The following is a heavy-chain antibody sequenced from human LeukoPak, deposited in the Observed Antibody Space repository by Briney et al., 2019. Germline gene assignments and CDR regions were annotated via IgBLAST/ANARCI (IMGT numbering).Heavy chain of an antibody. CDR3: ARGHRYCSGGSCYDY. Sequence: PSETLTLTCTVSGGSISSYYWSWIRQPPGKGLEWIGYIYYSGSTNYNPSLKSRVTISVDTSKNQFSLKLSSVTAADTAVYYCARGHRYCSGGSCYDYWGQGTLVTVSS. V-gene: IGHV4-59*08. D-gene: IGHD2-15*01. CDR1: GGSISSYY. J-gene: IGHJ4*02. CDR2: IYYSGST.